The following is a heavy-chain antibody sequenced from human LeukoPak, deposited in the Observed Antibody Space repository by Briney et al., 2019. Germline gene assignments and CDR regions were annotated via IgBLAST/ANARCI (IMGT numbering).Heavy chain of an antibody. V-gene: IGHV1-46*01. J-gene: IGHJ4*02. Sequence: ASVKVSCKASGYTFTSYYMHWVRQAPGQGLEWMGIINPSGGSTSYAQKFQGRVTMTRDTSTSTVYMELSSLRSEDTAVYYCATVCNPAYYFDYWGQGTLVTVSS. CDR1: GYTFTSYY. D-gene: IGHD1-14*01. CDR3: ATVCNPAYYFDY. CDR2: INPSGGST.